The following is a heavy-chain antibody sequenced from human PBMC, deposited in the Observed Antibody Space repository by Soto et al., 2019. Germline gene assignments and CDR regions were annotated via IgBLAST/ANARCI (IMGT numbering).Heavy chain of an antibody. D-gene: IGHD3-22*01. CDR2: ISSSGGTI. V-gene: IGHV3-48*03. J-gene: IGHJ5*02. Sequence: GGSLRLSCAASGFPFSSYEMNWVRQAPGKGLECISYISSSGGTISYADSVKGRFTISRDNAKNSLYLQMNNLRAEDTAVYYCARGVYDSSGYYYPWGQGTLVTVS. CDR3: ARGVYDSSGYYYP. CDR1: GFPFSSYE.